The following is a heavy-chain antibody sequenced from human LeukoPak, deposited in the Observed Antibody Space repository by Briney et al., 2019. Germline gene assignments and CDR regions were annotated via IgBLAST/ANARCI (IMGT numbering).Heavy chain of an antibody. CDR1: GGTFSSYA. D-gene: IGHD3-22*01. J-gene: IGHJ4*02. Sequence: SVKVSCKASGGTFSSYAISWVRQAPGLGLEWMGGIIPIFGTANYAQKFQGRVTITTDESTSTAYMELSSLRSEDTAVYYCARPNSSGYSYYFDYWGQGTLVTVSS. V-gene: IGHV1-69*05. CDR3: ARPNSSGYSYYFDY. CDR2: IIPIFGTA.